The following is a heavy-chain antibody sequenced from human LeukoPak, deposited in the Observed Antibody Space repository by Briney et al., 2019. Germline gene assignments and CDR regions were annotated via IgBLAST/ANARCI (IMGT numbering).Heavy chain of an antibody. CDR2: INHSGST. J-gene: IGHJ4*02. Sequence: SETLSLTCAVYGGSFSGYYWSWIRQPPGKGLEWIGEINHSGSTYYNPSLKSRVTVSVDTSKNQFSLKLSSVTAADTAVYYCARRGSGDHDYWGQGTLVTVSS. V-gene: IGHV4-34*01. D-gene: IGHD4-17*01. CDR1: GGSFSGYY. CDR3: ARRGSGDHDY.